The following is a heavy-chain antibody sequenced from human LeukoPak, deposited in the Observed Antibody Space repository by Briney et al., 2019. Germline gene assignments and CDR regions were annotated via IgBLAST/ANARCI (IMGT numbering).Heavy chain of an antibody. CDR3: ARGGGYSFTYYFYHPVDV. D-gene: IGHD5-18*01. Sequence: SETLSLTCSVSGGSITTHYWSWIRQPPGKGLEWIGYIYHSGSTNYNPSLKGRVTISADTTENQFSLRLRYVTAADTAVYYCARGGGYSFTYYFYHPVDVWGQGTTVTVSS. CDR2: IYHSGST. J-gene: IGHJ6*02. V-gene: IGHV4-59*11. CDR1: GGSITTHY.